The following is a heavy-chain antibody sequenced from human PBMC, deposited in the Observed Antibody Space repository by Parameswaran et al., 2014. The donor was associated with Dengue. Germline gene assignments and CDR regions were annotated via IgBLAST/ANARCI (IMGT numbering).Heavy chain of an antibody. Sequence: WVRQAPGQGLEWMGIINPSGGSTSYAQKFQGRVTMTRDTSTSTVYMELSSLRSEDTAVYYCARGDIVVVPAAIFAFDIWGQGTMVTVS. CDR2: INPSGGST. V-gene: IGHV1-46*01. CDR3: ARGDIVVVPAAIFAFDI. J-gene: IGHJ3*02. D-gene: IGHD2-2*01.